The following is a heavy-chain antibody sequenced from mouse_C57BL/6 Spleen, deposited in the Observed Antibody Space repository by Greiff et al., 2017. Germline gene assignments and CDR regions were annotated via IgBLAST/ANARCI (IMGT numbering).Heavy chain of an antibody. Sequence: DVKLQESGPGLVKPSQSLSLTCSVTGFSITSGYYWNWIRQFPGNKLEWMGYISYDGSNKYNPSLKNRISITRDTSMHLFILKLNSEATEDTTTYCAARASSDYWFAVWGTGTLVTVSA. CDR3: ARASSDYWFAV. CDR2: ISYDGSN. V-gene: IGHV3-6*01. J-gene: IGHJ3*01. CDR1: GFSITSGYY. D-gene: IGHD3-2*02.